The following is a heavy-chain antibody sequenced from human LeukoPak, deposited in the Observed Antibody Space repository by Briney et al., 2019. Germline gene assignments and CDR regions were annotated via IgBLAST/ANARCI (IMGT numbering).Heavy chain of an antibody. Sequence: GGFLRLSCAASGFAFRSFVVSWVRKAPGKGLEGVSSISGYGDRIYYADSVKGRFTNSRDNSKNMLYLQMNSLRAEYTATYYRAKEGVAETTRGAYFDHGGQGTLVTVFS. CDR2: ISGYGDRI. CDR3: AKEGVAETTRGAYFDH. V-gene: IGHV3-23*01. D-gene: IGHD4-17*01. J-gene: IGHJ4*02. CDR1: GFAFRSFV.